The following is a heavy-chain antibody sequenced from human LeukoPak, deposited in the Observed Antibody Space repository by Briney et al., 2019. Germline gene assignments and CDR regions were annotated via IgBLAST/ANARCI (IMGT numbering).Heavy chain of an antibody. J-gene: IGHJ4*02. CDR1: GFTFSSSG. CDR3: ARGVDTAMVPPDY. CDR2: ISSKGDTT. Sequence: GGSLRLSCAASGFTFSSSGMSWVRQAPGKGLDWVSDISSKGDTTYYAESVKGRFTISRDNSKNTLYLQMNSLRAEDAAVYYCARGVDTAMVPPDYWGQGTLVTVSS. D-gene: IGHD5-18*01. V-gene: IGHV3-23*01.